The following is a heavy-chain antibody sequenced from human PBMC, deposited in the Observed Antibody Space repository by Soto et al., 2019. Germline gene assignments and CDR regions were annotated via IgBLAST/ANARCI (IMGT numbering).Heavy chain of an antibody. D-gene: IGHD1-1*01. Sequence: QVHLVQSGAEVKKPGASVKVSCKGSGYAFPTYGITWVRQAPGQGLVWIGWISSHNGSTNYAQKRQGRGPVTRDPSTRTAYMELRILSTDDKAVYYGARGRYGDYWGQGALVTVSS. CDR1: GYAFPTYG. CDR3: ARGRYGDY. V-gene: IGHV1-18*01. CDR2: ISSHNGST. J-gene: IGHJ4*02.